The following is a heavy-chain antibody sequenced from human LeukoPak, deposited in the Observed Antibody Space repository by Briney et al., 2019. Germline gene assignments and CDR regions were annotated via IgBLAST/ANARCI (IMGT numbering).Heavy chain of an antibody. V-gene: IGHV3-74*01. Sequence: GGSLRLSCVASGFTFSSYWMHWVRQDPRKGLVWVSRINGDGRNINYADSVRGRFTISRDNAKNTLYLQMNTLSVEDTAVYYCTRDLMDYDVSTGLHHYYMDVWGQGTTVTVSS. CDR3: TRDLMDYDVSTGLHHYYMDV. CDR1: GFTFSSYW. J-gene: IGHJ6*02. CDR2: INGDGRNI. D-gene: IGHD3-9*01.